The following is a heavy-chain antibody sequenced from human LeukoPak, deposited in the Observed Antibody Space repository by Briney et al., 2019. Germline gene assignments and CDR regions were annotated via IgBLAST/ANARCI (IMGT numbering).Heavy chain of an antibody. V-gene: IGHV3-30*03. CDR1: GFTFSSYS. CDR2: VSDDGSNK. CDR3: ARCWGSGRYLFDAFDI. Sequence: PGGSLRLSCAASGFTFSSYSMNWVRQPPGKGLEWVVVVSDDGSNKYYAGSVKGRFTISRDNSKNTLYLQMNSLRAEDTAVYYCARCWGSGRYLFDAFDIWGQGTMVTVSS. D-gene: IGHD1-26*01. J-gene: IGHJ3*02.